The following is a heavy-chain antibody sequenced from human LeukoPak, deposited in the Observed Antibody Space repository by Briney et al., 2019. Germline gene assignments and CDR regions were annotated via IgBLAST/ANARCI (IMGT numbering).Heavy chain of an antibody. CDR3: ARAIFGARIDY. CDR1: GGSFSGYY. Sequence: PSETLSLTCAVYGGSFSGYYWSWIRQPPGKGLEWIGEINHSGSTNYNPSLKSRVSISLDTSKNQFSLKLTSVTAAGTAVYYCARAIFGARIDYWGQGTLVTVSS. V-gene: IGHV4-34*01. J-gene: IGHJ4*02. CDR2: INHSGST. D-gene: IGHD3-3*01.